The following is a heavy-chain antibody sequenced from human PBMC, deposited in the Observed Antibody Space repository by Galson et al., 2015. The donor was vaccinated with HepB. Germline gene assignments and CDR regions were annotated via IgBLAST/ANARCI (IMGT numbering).Heavy chain of an antibody. D-gene: IGHD3/OR15-3a*01. V-gene: IGHV3-48*03. CDR3: ARVGLGSVDSGTRVSRRGYMDV. CDR2: ISTSGNTI. J-gene: IGHJ6*03. Sequence: SLRLSCAASGFTFNTYDMNWVRQAPGKGLEWVSYISTSGNTIYYADSVKGRFTLSRDSAKSSLYLQMNRLTVEDTAVYYCARVGLGSVDSGTRVSRRGYMDVWGTGTTVTVSS. CDR1: GFTFNTYD.